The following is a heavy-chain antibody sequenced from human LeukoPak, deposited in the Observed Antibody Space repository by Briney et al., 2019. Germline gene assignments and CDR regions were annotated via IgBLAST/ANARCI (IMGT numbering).Heavy chain of an antibody. V-gene: IGHV4-30-2*01. CDR2: IYHSGST. J-gene: IGHJ4*02. Sequence: SETLSLTCTVSGGSISSGGYYWSWIRQPPGKGLEWIGYIYHSGSTYYNPSLKSRVTISVDTSKHQFSLSLTSGTAADTAVYYCVRVAGVEVAQATSYWGQGTLVTVSS. D-gene: IGHD5-24*01. CDR1: GGSISSGGYY. CDR3: VRVAGVEVAQATSY.